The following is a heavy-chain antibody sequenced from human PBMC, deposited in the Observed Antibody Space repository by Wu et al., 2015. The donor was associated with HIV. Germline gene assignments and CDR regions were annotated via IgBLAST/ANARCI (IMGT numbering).Heavy chain of an antibody. D-gene: IGHD1-26*01. Sequence: QVQLQQWGAGLLKPSETLSLTCGVNGGSFSGHHWSWIRQSPGKGLEWIGEVNHSGTPTYKASLESRVTISLDTSKGQFSPKLKFVTAADTAVYYCARFQYHLLRRHDYLDVWGNGSAVIVSS. CDR3: ARFQYHLLRRHDYLDV. CDR2: VNHSGTP. J-gene: IGHJ6*03. V-gene: IGHV4-34*01. CDR1: GGSFSGHH.